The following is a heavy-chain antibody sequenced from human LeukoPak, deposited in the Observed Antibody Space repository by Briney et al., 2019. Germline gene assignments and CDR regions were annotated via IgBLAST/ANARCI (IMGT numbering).Heavy chain of an antibody. V-gene: IGHV4-34*01. J-gene: IGHJ4*02. Sequence: KPSETLSLTCAVYGVSFSGYYWSWIRQPPGRGLEWIGEINHSGSTNYNPSLKSRVTISVDTSRNQFSLKLSSVTAADTAVYYCARHPFATPFDYWGRGTLLTVSS. CDR2: INHSGST. D-gene: IGHD2-15*01. CDR1: GVSFSGYY. CDR3: ARHPFATPFDY.